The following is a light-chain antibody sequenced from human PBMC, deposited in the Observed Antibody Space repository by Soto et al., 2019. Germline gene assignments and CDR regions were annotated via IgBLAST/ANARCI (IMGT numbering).Light chain of an antibody. Sequence: QSALTQPASVSGSPGQSITISCTGTSSDVGLYNYVSWYQQYPGKAPKLMIFEVSNRPSGVSNRFSASKSGNTASLTISGLQAEDEADYYCISYTTSSTSYVFGTGTKLTAL. CDR2: EVS. J-gene: IGLJ1*01. CDR1: SSDVGLYNY. V-gene: IGLV2-14*01. CDR3: ISYTTSSTSYV.